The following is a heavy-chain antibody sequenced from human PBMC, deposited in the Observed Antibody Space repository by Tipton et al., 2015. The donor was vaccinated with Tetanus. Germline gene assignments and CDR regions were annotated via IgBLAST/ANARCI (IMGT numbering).Heavy chain of an antibody. CDR3: ARSKLLWFGESLSGFDS. Sequence: TLSLTCAVSGGSFTDCYWGWVRQPPGRGLEWIGYVYYTGSTDYNPSLKSRVTISVDTSKSQFSLRLTSVTAADTAVYYCARSKLLWFGESLSGFDSWGQGTLVTVSA. CDR1: GGSFTDCY. V-gene: IGHV4-59*01. CDR2: VYYTGST. J-gene: IGHJ4*02. D-gene: IGHD3-10*01.